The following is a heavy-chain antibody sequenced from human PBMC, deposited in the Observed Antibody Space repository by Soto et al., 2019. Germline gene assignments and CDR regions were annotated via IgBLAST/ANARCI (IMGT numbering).Heavy chain of an antibody. V-gene: IGHV4-59*08. D-gene: IGHD3-10*01. CDR2: VYYSGST. Sequence: SETLSLTCTVSGGFISSYYWSWIRQPPGKGLEWIGYVYYSGSTNYNPSLKSRVAISLDTSKRQFSLKLNSMTAADTAVYYCARQGFGALHGLVDVWAQGTTVTVSS. J-gene: IGHJ6*02. CDR3: ARQGFGALHGLVDV. CDR1: GGFISSYY.